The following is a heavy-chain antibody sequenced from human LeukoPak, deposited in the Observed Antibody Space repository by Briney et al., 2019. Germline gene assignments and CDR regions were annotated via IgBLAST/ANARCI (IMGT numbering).Heavy chain of an antibody. D-gene: IGHD3-22*01. CDR1: GYTFTSYA. V-gene: IGHV1-3*01. Sequence: ASVKVSCKASGYTFTSYAMHWVRQAPGQRLEWMGWINAGNGNTKYSQKFQGRVTITRDTSASTAYMELSSLRSEDTAVYYCAGDHVHYYDSSGYWAYWGQGTLVTVSS. J-gene: IGHJ4*02. CDR3: AGDHVHYYDSSGYWAY. CDR2: INAGNGNT.